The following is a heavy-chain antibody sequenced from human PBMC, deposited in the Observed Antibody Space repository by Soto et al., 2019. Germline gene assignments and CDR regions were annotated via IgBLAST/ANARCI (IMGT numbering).Heavy chain of an antibody. CDR1: GGTFSNFA. D-gene: IGHD3-22*01. CDR2: IIPVFQTA. J-gene: IGHJ4*02. V-gene: IGHV1-69*01. CDR3: ARGGSGYTWFNEF. Sequence: QLQLVQSGAEVKKPGSSVKVSCKASGGTFSNFAINWVRQAPGQGLEWMGGIIPVFQTAYYTQRFQGRVTITADESTNTAYMELSSLRSEDTAIYYCARGGSGYTWFNEFWGQGTLVTVSS.